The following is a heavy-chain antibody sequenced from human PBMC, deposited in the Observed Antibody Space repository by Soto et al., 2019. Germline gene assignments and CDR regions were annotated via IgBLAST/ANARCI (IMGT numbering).Heavy chain of an antibody. Sequence: QVQLVESGGGLVKPGGSLRLSCAASGFTFSDYYMSWIRQAPGKGLEWVSYIGRSGSYTNYADSVKGRFTISRDNAKNSLHLQMNSLRAEDTAVYYGARDADILTGSDAFDIWGQGTMVTVSS. J-gene: IGHJ3*02. D-gene: IGHD3-9*01. V-gene: IGHV3-11*05. CDR2: IGRSGSYT. CDR3: ARDADILTGSDAFDI. CDR1: GFTFSDYY.